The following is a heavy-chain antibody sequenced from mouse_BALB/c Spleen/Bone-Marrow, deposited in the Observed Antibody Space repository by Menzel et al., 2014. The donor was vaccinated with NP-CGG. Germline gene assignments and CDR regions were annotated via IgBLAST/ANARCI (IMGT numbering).Heavy chain of an antibody. Sequence: VKLVESGAELVKPGASVKLSCKASGYTFTNYWMHWVKQRPGQGLEWIGEINPSNGRTNYNEKFKSKATLTVDKSSGTAYMQLSSLTSEDSAVYYCARGFDYWGQGTTLTVSS. J-gene: IGHJ2*01. CDR1: GYTFTNYW. CDR2: INPSNGRT. CDR3: ARGFDY. V-gene: IGHV1S81*02.